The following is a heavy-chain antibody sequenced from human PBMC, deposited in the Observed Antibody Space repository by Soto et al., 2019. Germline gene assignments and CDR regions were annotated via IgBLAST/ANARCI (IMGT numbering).Heavy chain of an antibody. CDR2: IIPIFGTA. V-gene: IGHV1-69*13. D-gene: IGHD3-22*01. Sequence: SSVKVSCKASGGTFSSYSISCVRHAPGQGLEWMGGIIPIFGTANYAQKFQGRVTITADESTSTAYMELSSLRSEDTAVYYCARDLGSYDSSGHQEGESYYYSDHWG. CDR1: GGTFSSYS. CDR3: ARDLGSYDSSGHQEGESYYYSDH. J-gene: IGHJ4*01.